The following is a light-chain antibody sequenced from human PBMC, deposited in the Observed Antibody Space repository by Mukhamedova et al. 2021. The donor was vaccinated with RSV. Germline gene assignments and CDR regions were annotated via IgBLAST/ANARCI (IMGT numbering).Light chain of an antibody. CDR1: QDIGNF. Sequence: GDRVTITCRASQDIGNFLGWYQQKPGKVPKLLIYAASTLQLGVPSRFSGSGSGTDFTLTITSLQPEDFATYYCQKYNSAPLTFGG. J-gene: IGKJ4*01. CDR3: QKYNSAPLT. V-gene: IGKV1-27*01. CDR2: AAS.